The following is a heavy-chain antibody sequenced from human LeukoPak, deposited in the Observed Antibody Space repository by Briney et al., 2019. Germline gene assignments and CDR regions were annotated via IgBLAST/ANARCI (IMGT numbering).Heavy chain of an antibody. D-gene: IGHD1-20*01. J-gene: IGHJ3*02. V-gene: IGHV4-59*01. CDR1: GGSIRSYY. CDR2: IYYSGST. CDR3: ARSHNWTDAFDI. Sequence: SETLSLTCTVSGGSIRSYYWSWIRQPPGKGLEYIGYIYYSGSTNYNPSLKSRVTISLDTSWNQFSLRLSSVTAADTAVYYCARSHNWTDAFDIWGQGTMVTVSS.